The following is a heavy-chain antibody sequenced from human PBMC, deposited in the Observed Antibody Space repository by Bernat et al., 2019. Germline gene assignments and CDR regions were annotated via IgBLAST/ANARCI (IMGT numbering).Heavy chain of an antibody. CDR2: TISSGGSP. Sequence: EVQLLESGGGLVQPGGSLRLSCAASRFTFSSYAMNWVRQAPGKGLEWVAGIGTTISSGGSPSYADSVTGRFNISRDNSKNTLYLQMNSLGAEDTAVYYCARDGARGSGNSYYGMDVWGQGTTVTVSS. CDR1: RFTFSSYA. D-gene: IGHD3-10*01. V-gene: IGHV3-23*01. J-gene: IGHJ6*02. CDR3: ARDGARGSGNSYYGMDV.